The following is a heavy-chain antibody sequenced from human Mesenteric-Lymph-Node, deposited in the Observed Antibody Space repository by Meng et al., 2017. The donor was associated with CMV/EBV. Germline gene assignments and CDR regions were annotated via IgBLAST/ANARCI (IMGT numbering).Heavy chain of an antibody. CDR3: ARARKGNNKLGATDSGMDV. Sequence: ASVNVSCKASGYTFTSYAINWVRQATGQGLEWMGWMNPNSGNTGYAQKVQGRVTITRNSSISTAYMELSSLRSEDTAVYYCARARKGNNKLGATDSGMDVWGQGTPVTVSS. J-gene: IGHJ6*02. CDR2: MNPNSGNT. V-gene: IGHV1-8*03. CDR1: GYTFTSYA. D-gene: IGHD1-26*01.